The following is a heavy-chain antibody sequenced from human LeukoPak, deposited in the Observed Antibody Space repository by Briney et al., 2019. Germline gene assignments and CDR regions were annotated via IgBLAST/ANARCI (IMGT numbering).Heavy chain of an antibody. J-gene: IGHJ5*02. Sequence: GESLKISCKGAGYSFTSYWIGWVRQMPGKGLERMGIIYPGDSDTRYSPSFQGQVTISADKSISTAYLQWSSLKASDTAMYYCARQFVVVPAAIFWLDPWGQGTLVTVSS. CDR2: IYPGDSDT. D-gene: IGHD2-2*01. V-gene: IGHV5-51*01. CDR1: GYSFTSYW. CDR3: ARQFVVVPAAIFWLDP.